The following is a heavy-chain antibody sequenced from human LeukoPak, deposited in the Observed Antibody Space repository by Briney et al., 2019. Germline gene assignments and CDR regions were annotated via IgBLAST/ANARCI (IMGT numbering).Heavy chain of an antibody. J-gene: IGHJ5*02. V-gene: IGHV4-59*01. CDR3: ARHGYSSGSLAWFDP. Sequence: KPSETLSLTCTVAGGSISSYYWSWIRQPRGKGLEWIGYIYYSGSTNYNPSLKSRVTISVDTSKNQFSLKLSSVTAADTAVYYCARHGYSSGSLAWFDPWGQGTQVTVSS. CDR1: GGSISSYY. D-gene: IGHD6-19*01. CDR2: IYYSGST.